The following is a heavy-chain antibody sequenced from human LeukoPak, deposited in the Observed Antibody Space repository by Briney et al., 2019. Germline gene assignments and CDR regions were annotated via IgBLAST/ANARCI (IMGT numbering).Heavy chain of an antibody. CDR2: INPNSGGT. V-gene: IGHV1-2*01. Sequence: ASVKVSSKASGYTFTGYYMHWVREAPGQGLEWMGRINPNSGGTKYAQKFQGRDTTTRDTSISIPYMELTRMTSDETRIYYCARDSPIAVSGTYDYWGQGTLVTVSS. D-gene: IGHD6-19*01. CDR1: GYTFTGYY. CDR3: ARDSPIAVSGTYDY. J-gene: IGHJ4*02.